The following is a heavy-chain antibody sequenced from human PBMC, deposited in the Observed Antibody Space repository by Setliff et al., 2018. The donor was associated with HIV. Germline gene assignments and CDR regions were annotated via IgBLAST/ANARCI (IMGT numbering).Heavy chain of an antibody. V-gene: IGHV1-69*13. D-gene: IGHD6-13*01. CDR3: ARGRVAAVWAA. Sequence: SVKVPCKASGGTVTTYSINWVRRAPGQGLEWMGGIIPLFGTTTYAQKFQGRVTITADQSTSTAYMELSSLRSEDTAMYYCARGRVAAVWAAWGQGTLVTVSS. J-gene: IGHJ5*02. CDR2: IIPLFGTT. CDR1: GGTVTTYS.